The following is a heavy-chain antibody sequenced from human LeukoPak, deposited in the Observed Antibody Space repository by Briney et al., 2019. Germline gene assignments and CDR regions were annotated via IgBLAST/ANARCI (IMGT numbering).Heavy chain of an antibody. CDR2: IYYSGST. CDR1: GGSISSYY. J-gene: IGHJ5*02. Sequence: PSETLSLTCTVSGGSISSYYWSWIRQPPGKGLEWIGYIYYSGSTNYNPSLKSRVTISVDTSKNQFSLKPSSVTAADTAVYYCARLNLRGWFDPWGQGTLVTVSS. V-gene: IGHV4-59*01. D-gene: IGHD5/OR15-5a*01. CDR3: ARLNLRGWFDP.